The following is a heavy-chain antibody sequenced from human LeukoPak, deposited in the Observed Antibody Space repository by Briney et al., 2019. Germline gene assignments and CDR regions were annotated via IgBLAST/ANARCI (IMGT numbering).Heavy chain of an antibody. V-gene: IGHV4-34*01. D-gene: IGHD3-10*01. CDR1: GGPFSGYY. J-gene: IGHJ4*02. CDR2: INHSGST. Sequence: SETLSLTCAVYGGPFSGYYWSWIRQPPGKGLEWIGEINHSGSTNYNPSLKSRVTISVDTSKNQFSLKLSSVTAADTAVYYCGGRRYYGSGSYYYFDYWGQGTLVTVSS. CDR3: GGRRYYGSGSYYYFDY.